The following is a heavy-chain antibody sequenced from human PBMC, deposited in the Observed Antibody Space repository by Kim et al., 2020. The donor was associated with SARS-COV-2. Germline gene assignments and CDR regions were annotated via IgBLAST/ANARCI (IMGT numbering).Heavy chain of an antibody. CDR3: ARTSGVYCSGGSCYLYYFDY. V-gene: IGHV3-48*03. CDR2: ISSSGSTI. J-gene: IGHJ4*02. Sequence: GGSLRLSCAASGFTFSSYEMNWVRQAPGKGLEWVSYISSSGSTIYYADSVKGRFTISRDNAKNSLYLQMNSLRAEDTAVYYCARTSGVYCSGGSCYLYYFDYWGQVTLVTVSS. CDR1: GFTFSSYE. D-gene: IGHD2-15*01.